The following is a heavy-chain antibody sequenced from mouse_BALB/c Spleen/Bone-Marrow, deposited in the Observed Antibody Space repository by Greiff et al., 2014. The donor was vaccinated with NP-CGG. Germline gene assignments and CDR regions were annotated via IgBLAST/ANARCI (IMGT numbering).Heavy chain of an antibody. J-gene: IGHJ1*01. CDR2: IHPNSGNT. V-gene: IGHV1S130*01. CDR1: GYTFTSSW. Sequence: VQLQQSGSVLVRPGASVKLSCKASGYTFTSSWMHWAKQRPGQGLEWIGEIHPNSGNTNYNGKFKGKATLTVDTSSSTAYVDLSSLTSEDSAVYYCAREKIYGNYLWYFDVWGAGTTITVSS. CDR3: AREKIYGNYLWYFDV. D-gene: IGHD2-1*01.